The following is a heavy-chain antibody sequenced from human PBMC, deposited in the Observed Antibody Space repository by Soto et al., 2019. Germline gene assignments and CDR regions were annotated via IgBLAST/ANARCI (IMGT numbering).Heavy chain of an antibody. Sequence: QVQLVESGGGVVQPGRSLRLSCAASGFTFSSYGMHWVRQAPGKGLEWVAVIWYDGSNKYYADFVKGRFTISRDNSKNTLYLQMNSLRAEDTAVYYCARDFRPPYDFWSGYFDYWGQGTLVTVSS. V-gene: IGHV3-33*01. CDR3: ARDFRPPYDFWSGYFDY. J-gene: IGHJ4*02. D-gene: IGHD3-3*01. CDR1: GFTFSSYG. CDR2: IWYDGSNK.